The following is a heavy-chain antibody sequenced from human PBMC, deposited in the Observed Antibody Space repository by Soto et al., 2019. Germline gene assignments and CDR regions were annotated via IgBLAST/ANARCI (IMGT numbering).Heavy chain of an antibody. J-gene: IGHJ5*02. CDR1: GYKFTTYW. V-gene: IGHV5-10-1*01. CDR2: IDPSDYYS. CDR3: VRHLNGFDP. Sequence: EVQLVQSGAEVKKPGESLRISCKVSGYKFTTYWISWLRQMPGKGLEWMGRIDPSDYYSNYSPSFQGHVTISADKSVSTVYLQWSSLEASDTAMDYCVRHLNGFDPWGQGTLVTVSS.